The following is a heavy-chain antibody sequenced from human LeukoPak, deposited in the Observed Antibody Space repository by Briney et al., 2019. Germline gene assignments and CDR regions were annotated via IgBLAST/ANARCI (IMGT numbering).Heavy chain of an antibody. CDR1: GGSISSYY. D-gene: IGHD3-9*01. CDR3: ATGRSGNYDILTGSYYFNY. V-gene: IGHV4-59*01. CDR2: IYYSGST. Sequence: PSETLSLTCAVSGGSISSYYWTWIRQPPGKGLEWIGYIYYSGSTNYNPSLKSRVTISLDTSKNQFPLKLSSVTAADTAVYYCATGRSGNYDILTGSYYFNYWGQGTLVTVSS. J-gene: IGHJ4*02.